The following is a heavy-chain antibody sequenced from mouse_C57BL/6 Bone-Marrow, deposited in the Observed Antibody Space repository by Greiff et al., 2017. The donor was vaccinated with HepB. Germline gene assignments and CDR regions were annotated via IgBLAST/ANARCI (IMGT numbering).Heavy chain of an antibody. Sequence: QVQLQQPGAELVKPGASVKLSCKASGYTFTSYWMQWVKQRPGQGLEWIGEIDPSDSYTNYNQKFKGKATLTVDTSSSTAYMQLSSLTSEDSAVYDCAREAIYYGMDYWGQGTSLTVSS. CDR3: AREAIYYGMDY. CDR1: GYTFTSYW. CDR2: IDPSDSYT. V-gene: IGHV1-50*01. J-gene: IGHJ4*01.